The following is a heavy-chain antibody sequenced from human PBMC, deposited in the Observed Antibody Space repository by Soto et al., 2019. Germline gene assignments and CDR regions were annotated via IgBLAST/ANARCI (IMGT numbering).Heavy chain of an antibody. CDR1: GFTFSSYG. CDR3: ARVRIAAAGDWFDP. V-gene: IGHV3-33*01. D-gene: IGHD6-13*01. J-gene: IGHJ5*02. CDR2: IWYDGSNK. Sequence: PGGSLRLSCAASGFTFSSYGMHWVRQAPGKGLEWVAVIWYDGSNKYYADSVKGRFTISRDNSKNTLYLQMNSLRAEDTAVYYCARVRIAAAGDWFDPWGQGTLVTVSS.